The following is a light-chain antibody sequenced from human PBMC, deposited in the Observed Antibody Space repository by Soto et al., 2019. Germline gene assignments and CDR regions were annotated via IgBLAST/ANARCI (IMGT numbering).Light chain of an antibody. Sequence: SVLTQYPSTLAWSPGEPCTLPCRASQSVSSSYLAWYQQKPGQAPRLLIYGASSRATGIPDRFSGSGSGTDFTLTISRLEPEDFAVYYCQQYGSSLITFGQGTRLEIK. CDR3: QQYGSSLIT. CDR2: GAS. V-gene: IGKV3-20*01. J-gene: IGKJ5*01. CDR1: QSVSSSY.